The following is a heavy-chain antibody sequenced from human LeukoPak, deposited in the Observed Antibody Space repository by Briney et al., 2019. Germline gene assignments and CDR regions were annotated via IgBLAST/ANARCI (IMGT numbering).Heavy chain of an antibody. V-gene: IGHV4-59*01. Sequence: SETLSLTCTVSGGSISSYYWSWIRQPPGKGLEWIGYIYYSGSTNYNPSLKSRVTISVDTSKNQFSLKLSSVTAADTAVYYCARSLYSSSYDYWGQGTLVTVSS. J-gene: IGHJ4*02. D-gene: IGHD6-13*01. CDR1: GGSISSYY. CDR2: IYYSGST. CDR3: ARSLYSSSYDY.